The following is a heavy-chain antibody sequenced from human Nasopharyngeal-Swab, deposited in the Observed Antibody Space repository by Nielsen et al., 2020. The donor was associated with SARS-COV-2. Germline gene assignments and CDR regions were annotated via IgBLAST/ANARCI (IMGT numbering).Heavy chain of an antibody. CDR2: IDADGGST. Sequence: GESLKISCAASGFTFSAYWMHWVRRAPGKGLVWVSRIDADGGSTSYADSVEGRFTISRDNARNTLYLQMNSLRAEDTAMYYCARGGIPDYWGQGTLVTVSS. CDR1: GFTFSAYW. CDR3: ARGGIPDY. J-gene: IGHJ4*02. D-gene: IGHD1-1*01. V-gene: IGHV3-74*01.